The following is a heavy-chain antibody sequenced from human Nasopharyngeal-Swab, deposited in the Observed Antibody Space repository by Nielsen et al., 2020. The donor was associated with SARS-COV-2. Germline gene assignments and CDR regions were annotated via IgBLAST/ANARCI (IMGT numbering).Heavy chain of an antibody. Sequence: ASVKVSCKVSGYILTELSMHWVRQPPGKGLEWMGGFDPEDGETIYAQKFQGRVTMTRDTSTSTVYMELSNLRSEDTAVYYCSRARNYVRAAAGTDYYGMDVWGQGTTVTVSS. V-gene: IGHV1-24*01. CDR2: FDPEDGET. J-gene: IGHJ6*02. CDR1: GYILTELS. D-gene: IGHD6-13*01. CDR3: SRARNYVRAAAGTDYYGMDV.